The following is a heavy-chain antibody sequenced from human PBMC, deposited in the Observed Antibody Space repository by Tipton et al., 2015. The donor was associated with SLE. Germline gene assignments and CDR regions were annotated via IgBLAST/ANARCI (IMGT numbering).Heavy chain of an antibody. CDR1: GIIVSGNH. J-gene: IGHJ4*02. V-gene: IGHV3-53*05. D-gene: IGHD3-10*01. CDR2: IYSGGHT. CDR3: AKNSIATLQGVNPREDFDY. Sequence: SLRLSCAASGIIVSGNHMSWVRQAPGKGLEWVSTIYSGGHTFYADSVRGRFTISRDNFKNTLHLHMDSLRLEDTAMYYCAKNSIATLQGVNPREDFDYWGQGTLVTVSS.